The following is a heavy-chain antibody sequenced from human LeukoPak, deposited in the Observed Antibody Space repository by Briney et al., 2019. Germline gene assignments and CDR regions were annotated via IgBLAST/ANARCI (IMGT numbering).Heavy chain of an antibody. Sequence: SETLSLTCAVSGGSISSSHWWSWVRPPPGKGLEWIGEIYHSGSTNYSPSLKSRVTLSVDKSKNQFSLKLSSVTAADTAVYYCARGTGYSSGCPDYWGQGTLVTVSS. CDR1: GGSISSSHW. D-gene: IGHD6-19*01. CDR2: IYHSGST. V-gene: IGHV4-4*02. J-gene: IGHJ4*02. CDR3: ARGTGYSSGCPDY.